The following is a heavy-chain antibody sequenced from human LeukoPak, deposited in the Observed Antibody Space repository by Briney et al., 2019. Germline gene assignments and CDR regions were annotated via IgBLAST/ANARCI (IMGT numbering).Heavy chain of an antibody. J-gene: IGHJ3*02. Sequence: GGSLRLSCAASGFTFDDHAMHWVRQAPGKGLEWVSGISWNSGSIHYADSVKGRFTISRDNAKNSLYLQMNSLGPEDTALYYCAKDLAAAGPEGAFDIWGQGTKVTVSS. V-gene: IGHV3-9*01. D-gene: IGHD6-13*01. CDR3: AKDLAAAGPEGAFDI. CDR1: GFTFDDHA. CDR2: ISWNSGSI.